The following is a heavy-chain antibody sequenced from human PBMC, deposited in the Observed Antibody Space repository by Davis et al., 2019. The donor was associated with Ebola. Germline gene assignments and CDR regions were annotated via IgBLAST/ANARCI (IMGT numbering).Heavy chain of an antibody. Sequence: SGPTLVKPTQTLTLTHTFSGFPLSTTAANVGWIRQPPGKALEWLALFSWKDDEHYSPSLQSRLTVTKDTSKNQVVLTLANIVPVDTAPYYCAHHNTQDFDYWGQGTLVTVSS. CDR1: GFPLSTTAAN. CDR3: AHHNTQDFDY. D-gene: IGHD2-2*02. CDR2: FSWKDDE. V-gene: IGHV2-5*01. J-gene: IGHJ4*02.